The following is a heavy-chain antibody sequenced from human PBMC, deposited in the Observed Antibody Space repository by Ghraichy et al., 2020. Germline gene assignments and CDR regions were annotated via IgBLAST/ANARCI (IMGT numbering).Heavy chain of an antibody. D-gene: IGHD1-26*01. Sequence: SQTLSLTCSVSGGSISSDGFFWSWIRQHPGKGLEWIAYMYYSGKTHYNPSLESRVTISVDTSKNQFSLKLRSVTAADTSVYYCAGDKGGSYYFDSWGQGTLVTVSS. J-gene: IGHJ4*02. CDR1: GGSISSDGFF. CDR3: AGDKGGSYYFDS. CDR2: MYYSGKT. V-gene: IGHV4-31*03.